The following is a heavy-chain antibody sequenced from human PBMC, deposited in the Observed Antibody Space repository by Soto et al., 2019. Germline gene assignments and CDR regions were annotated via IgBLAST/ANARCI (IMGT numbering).Heavy chain of an antibody. D-gene: IGHD2-15*01. J-gene: IGHJ3*02. V-gene: IGHV3-53*01. CDR1: GFTVNGKKY. CDR2: LYIADGT. Sequence: DVQVVESGGGLIQPGGSLRLSCAASGFTVNGKKYITWVCQAPGKGLEWVSALYIADGTFYADSVKGRFTVSIDSSKNTVYLQMNNLSPEDTAVYYCATWLLREHAFDIWGLGTMVTVSS. CDR3: ATWLLREHAFDI.